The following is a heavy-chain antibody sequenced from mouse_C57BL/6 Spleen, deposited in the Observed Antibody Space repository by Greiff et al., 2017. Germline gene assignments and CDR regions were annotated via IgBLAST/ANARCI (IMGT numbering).Heavy chain of an antibody. J-gene: IGHJ4*01. CDR2: IYPGSGST. CDR3: ASGMITRNYYAMDY. D-gene: IGHD2-4*01. V-gene: IGHV1-55*01. Sequence: QVQLQQPGAELVKPGASVKMSCKASGYTFTSYWITWVKQRPGQGLEWIGDIYPGSGSTNYNEKFKSKATLTVDTSASTAYMQLSSLTSEDSAVYYCASGMITRNYYAMDYWGQGTSVTVSS. CDR1: GYTFTSYW.